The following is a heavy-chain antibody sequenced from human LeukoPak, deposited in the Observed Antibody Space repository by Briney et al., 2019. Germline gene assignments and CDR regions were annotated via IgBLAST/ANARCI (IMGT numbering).Heavy chain of an antibody. CDR3: AKDLSRAVGADWFDP. J-gene: IGHJ5*02. Sequence: GGSLRLSCAASGFTFSNYDMSWARQAPGKGLEWVSSISDSGGSTYYADSVKGRFTISRDNSKNTLYLQMTNLRAADTAVYYCAKDLSRAVGADWFDPWHQGSLDTVPS. CDR1: GFTFSNYD. D-gene: IGHD6-19*01. V-gene: IGHV3-23*01. CDR2: ISDSGGST.